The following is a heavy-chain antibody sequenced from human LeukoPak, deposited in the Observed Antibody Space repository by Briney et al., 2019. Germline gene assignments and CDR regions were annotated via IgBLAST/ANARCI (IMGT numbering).Heavy chain of an antibody. CDR1: GFTFSSYG. J-gene: IGHJ6*02. Sequence: GRSLRLSYAASGFTFSSYGMHWVRQAPGKGLEWVAVISYDGSNKYYADSVKGRFTISRDNSKNTLYLQMNSLRAEDTAVYYCAKYQPRLLPYYYYGMDVWGQGTTVTVSS. CDR2: ISYDGSNK. D-gene: IGHD2-2*01. V-gene: IGHV3-30*18. CDR3: AKYQPRLLPYYYYGMDV.